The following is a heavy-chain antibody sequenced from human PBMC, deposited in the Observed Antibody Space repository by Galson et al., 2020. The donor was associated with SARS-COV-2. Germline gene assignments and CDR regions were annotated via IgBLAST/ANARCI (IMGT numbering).Heavy chain of an antibody. V-gene: IGHV4-31*03. CDR3: ARAFEAYGMDV. Sequence: SETLSLTCTVSGDSISSGGYYWSWIRQHPGKGLEWIGYIYYSGSTYYNPSLKSRVTISVDTSKNQFSLKLSSVTAADTAVYYCARAFEAYGMDVWGQGTTVTVSS. CDR1: GDSISSGGYY. CDR2: IYYSGST. J-gene: IGHJ6*02.